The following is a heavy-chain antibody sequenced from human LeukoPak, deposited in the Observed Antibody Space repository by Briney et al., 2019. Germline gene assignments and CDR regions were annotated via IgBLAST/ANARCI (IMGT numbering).Heavy chain of an antibody. CDR3: ARDSSGWTYNWFDP. D-gene: IGHD6-19*01. CDR1: GGTFSSYA. Sequence: SVTVSFTASGGTFSSYAISWVRQAPGQGLEWMGGIIPIFGTANYAQKFQGRVTITADESTSTAYMELSSLRSEDTAVYYCARDSSGWTYNWFDPWGQGTLVTVSS. CDR2: IIPIFGTA. V-gene: IGHV1-69*01. J-gene: IGHJ5*02.